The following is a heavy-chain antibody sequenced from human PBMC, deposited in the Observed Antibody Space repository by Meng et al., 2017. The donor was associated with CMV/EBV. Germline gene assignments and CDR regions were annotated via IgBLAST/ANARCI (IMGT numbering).Heavy chain of an antibody. J-gene: IGHJ3*02. V-gene: IGHV3-23*03. CDR2: IYSGGSST. CDR1: GFTFSSYA. Sequence: GESLKISCAASGFTFSSYAMSWVRQAPGKGLEWVSVIYSGGSSTYYADSVKGRFTISRDNSKNTLYLQMNSLRAEDTAVYYCARDSRVVVVPAAIRAAFDIWGQGTMVTVSS. D-gene: IGHD2-2*01. CDR3: ARDSRVVVVPAAIRAAFDI.